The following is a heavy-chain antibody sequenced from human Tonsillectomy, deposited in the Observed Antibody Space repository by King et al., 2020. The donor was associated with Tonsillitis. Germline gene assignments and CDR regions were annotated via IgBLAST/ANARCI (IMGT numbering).Heavy chain of an antibody. CDR3: ARHEGEWIYGMDV. CDR2: IYYSGST. D-gene: IGHD2-2*03. Sequence: QLQESGPGLVKPSETLSLTCTVSGGSISSSSYYWGWIRQPPGKGLEWIGSIYYSGSTYYNPSLKSRVTISVDTSKNQFSLKLSSVTAADTAVYYCARHEGEWIYGMDVWGQGTTVTVSS. CDR1: GGSISSSSYY. J-gene: IGHJ6*02. V-gene: IGHV4-39*01.